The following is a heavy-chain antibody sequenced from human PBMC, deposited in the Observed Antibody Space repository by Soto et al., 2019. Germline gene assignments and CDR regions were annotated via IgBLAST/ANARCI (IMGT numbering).Heavy chain of an antibody. J-gene: IGHJ6*02. Sequence: ASVKVSCKASGYTFTSYGISWVRQAPGQGLEWMGWISAYNGNTNYAQKLQGRVTMTTDASTSTAYMELRSLRSDDTAVYYCASDRSRKPSGMDVWGQGTTVTVSS. CDR1: GYTFTSYG. CDR2: ISAYNGNT. CDR3: ASDRSRKPSGMDV. V-gene: IGHV1-18*04.